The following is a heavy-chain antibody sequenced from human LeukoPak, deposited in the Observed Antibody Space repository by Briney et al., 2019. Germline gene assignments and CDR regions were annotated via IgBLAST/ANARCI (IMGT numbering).Heavy chain of an antibody. CDR2: IRQDGSEK. J-gene: IGHJ6*03. CDR1: GFTFSRYW. CDR3: ARVSITIFGVIRYYMDV. Sequence: GGSLRLSCAASGFTFSRYWMSWVRQAPGKGLEWVANIRQDGSEKYYVDSVKGRFTISRDNAKNSLYLQMNSLRAEDTAIYYCARVSITIFGVIRYYMDVWGKGTTVTVSS. V-gene: IGHV3-7*01. D-gene: IGHD3-3*01.